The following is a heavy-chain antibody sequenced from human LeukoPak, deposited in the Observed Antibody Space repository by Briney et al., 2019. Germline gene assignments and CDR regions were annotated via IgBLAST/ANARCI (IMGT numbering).Heavy chain of an antibody. D-gene: IGHD1-1*01. CDR1: GYTFTSYD. CDR2: MNPNSGNT. J-gene: IGHJ4*02. V-gene: IGHV1-8*01. CDR3: ARGDWKSYYFDY. Sequence: ASVKVSCKASGYTFTSYDINWVRQATGQGLGWMGWMNPNSGNTGYAQKFQGRVTMTRNTSISTAYMELSSLRSEDTAVYYCARGDWKSYYFDYWGQGTLVTVSS.